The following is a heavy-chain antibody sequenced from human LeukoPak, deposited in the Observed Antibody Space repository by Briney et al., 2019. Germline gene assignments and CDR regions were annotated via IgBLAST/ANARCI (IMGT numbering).Heavy chain of an antibody. CDR2: ISYDGSNK. D-gene: IGHD5-18*01. V-gene: IGHV3-30-3*01. J-gene: IGHJ4*02. CDR3: ASLGYSFGYEQPDY. CDR1: GFIFSSYA. Sequence: HAGGSLRLSCAASGFIFSSYAMHWVRQAPGKGLEWVAVISYDGSNKYYADSVKGRFTISRDNSKNTLYLQMNSLRAEDTAVYHCASLGYSFGYEQPDYWGQGTLVTVSS.